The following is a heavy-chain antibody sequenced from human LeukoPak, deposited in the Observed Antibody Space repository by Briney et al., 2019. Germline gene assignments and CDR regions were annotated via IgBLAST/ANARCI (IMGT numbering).Heavy chain of an antibody. Sequence: GSLRLSCAASGFTFSSYGMHWVRQAPGKGLEWVAVIWYDGSNKYYADSVKGRFTISRDDSKNTLYLQMNSLRAEDTAVYYCAREYGPDAFDIWGQGTMVTVSS. J-gene: IGHJ3*02. CDR2: IWYDGSNK. CDR1: GFTFSSYG. V-gene: IGHV3-33*01. D-gene: IGHD3-10*01. CDR3: AREYGPDAFDI.